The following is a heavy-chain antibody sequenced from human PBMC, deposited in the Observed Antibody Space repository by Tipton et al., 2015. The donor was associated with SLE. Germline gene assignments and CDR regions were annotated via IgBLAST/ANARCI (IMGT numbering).Heavy chain of an antibody. Sequence: TLSLTCTVSGGSISSSSYYWGGIRQPPGKGLEWIGSIYYSGSTYYNPSLKSRDTISVDTSTNQFSLKLSSVTAADTAVYYCARAKSSHSKYILDHWGQGTLVTVSP. CDR2: IYYSGST. V-gene: IGHV4-39*01. CDR3: ARAKSSHSKYILDH. D-gene: IGHD3-3*02. J-gene: IGHJ4*02. CDR1: GGSISSSSYY.